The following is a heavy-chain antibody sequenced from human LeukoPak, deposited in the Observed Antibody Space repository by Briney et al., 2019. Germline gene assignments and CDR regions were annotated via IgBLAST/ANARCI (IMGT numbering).Heavy chain of an antibody. CDR1: GGTFSSYA. V-gene: IGHV1-69*05. CDR3: AREAHMVRGVNFDY. D-gene: IGHD3-10*01. Sequence: GASVKVSCKASGGTFSSYAISWVRQAPGQGLEWMGRIIPIFGTANYAQKFQGRVTITTDESTSTAYMELSSLRSEDTAVYYCAREAHMVRGVNFDYWGQGTLVTVSS. CDR2: IIPIFGTA. J-gene: IGHJ4*02.